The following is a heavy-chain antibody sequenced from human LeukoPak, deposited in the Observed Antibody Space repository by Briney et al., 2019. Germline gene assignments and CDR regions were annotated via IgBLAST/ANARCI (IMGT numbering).Heavy chain of an antibody. J-gene: IGHJ4*02. CDR1: GFTFNSYG. V-gene: IGHV3-30*02. D-gene: IGHD3-22*01. Sequence: GGSLRLSCAASGFTFNSYGLHWVRQAPGEGLEWVAFIRYDGSNKYYADSVKGRFTISRDNSKNTLYLQMNSLKTEDTAVYYCTTDRDYYDSSGYLGHWGQGTLVTVSS. CDR3: TTDRDYYDSSGYLGH. CDR2: IRYDGSNK.